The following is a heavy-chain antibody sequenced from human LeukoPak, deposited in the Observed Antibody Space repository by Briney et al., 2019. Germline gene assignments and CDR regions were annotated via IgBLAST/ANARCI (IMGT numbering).Heavy chain of an antibody. V-gene: IGHV3-21*04. CDR2: ISSSSYI. Sequence: GGSLRLSCAASGFTFSSYSMNWVRQAPGKGLEWVSSISSSSYIYYADSVKGRFTISRDNSKNTLYLQMNSLRAEDTAVYYCAKGLTWVVPAAIYYFDYWGQGTLVTVSS. D-gene: IGHD2-2*01. CDR1: GFTFSSYS. CDR3: AKGLTWVVPAAIYYFDY. J-gene: IGHJ4*02.